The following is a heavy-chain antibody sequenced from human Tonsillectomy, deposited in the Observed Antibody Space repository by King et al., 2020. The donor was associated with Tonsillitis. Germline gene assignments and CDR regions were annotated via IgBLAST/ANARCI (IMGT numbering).Heavy chain of an antibody. J-gene: IGHJ4*02. D-gene: IGHD1-26*01. V-gene: IGHV3-48*01. CDR2: ISSSSSTI. CDR3: ARDGGHSGSYFPI. CDR1: GFTFSSYS. Sequence: DVQLVESGGGLVQPGGSLRLSCAASGFTFSSYSMNWVRQAPGKGLEWVSYISSSSSTIYYADSVKGRFTISRDNAKNSLYLQMNSLRAEDTAVYYCARDGGHSGSYFPIWGQGTLVTVSS.